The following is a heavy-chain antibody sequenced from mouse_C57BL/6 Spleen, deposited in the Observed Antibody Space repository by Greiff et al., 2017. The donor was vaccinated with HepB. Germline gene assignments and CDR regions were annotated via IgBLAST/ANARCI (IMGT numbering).Heavy chain of an antibody. CDR3: ARSGGTGWYFDV. Sequence: QVQLQQSGPELVKPGASVKISCKASGYAFSSSWMNWVKQRPGKGLEWIGRIYPGDGDTNYNGKFKGKATLTADKSSSSAYMQLSSLTSEDSAVYFCARSGGTGWYFDVWGTGTTVTVSS. CDR1: GYAFSSSW. V-gene: IGHV1-82*01. D-gene: IGHD3-2*02. CDR2: IYPGDGDT. J-gene: IGHJ1*03.